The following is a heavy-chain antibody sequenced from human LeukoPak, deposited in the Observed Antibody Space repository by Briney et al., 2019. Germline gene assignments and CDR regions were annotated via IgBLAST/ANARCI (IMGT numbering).Heavy chain of an antibody. D-gene: IGHD6-25*01. J-gene: IGHJ4*02. Sequence: GGSLRLSCAPSGFTFGRYGMHWVRQAPGKGLEWVAFISYDRSETYYADSVKGRFSISRDNSKNTVYLQMNSLRTEDRAVYYCAREGGYYFDHWGQGTLVTVSS. CDR3: AREGGYYFDH. CDR1: GFTFGRYG. CDR2: ISYDRSET. V-gene: IGHV3-30*03.